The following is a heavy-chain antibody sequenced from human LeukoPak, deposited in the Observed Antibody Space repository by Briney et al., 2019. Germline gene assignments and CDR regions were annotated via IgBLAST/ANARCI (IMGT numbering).Heavy chain of an antibody. J-gene: IGHJ6*02. Sequence: ASVKVSCKASGYTFTDYGMHWVRQAPGQRLEWMAWINAGNGNAKYSQKFQGRVTITRDTSASTAYMELSSLRSEDTAVYYCARVELGEYSSSYYYYYYGMDVWGQGTTVTVSS. CDR2: INAGNGNA. CDR1: GYTFTDYG. V-gene: IGHV1-3*01. D-gene: IGHD6-6*01. CDR3: ARVELGEYSSSYYYYYYGMDV.